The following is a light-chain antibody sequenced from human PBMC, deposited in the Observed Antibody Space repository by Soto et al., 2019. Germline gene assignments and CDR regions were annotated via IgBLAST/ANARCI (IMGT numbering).Light chain of an antibody. J-gene: IGKJ4*01. CDR1: QSVSSN. Sequence: EVVMTQSPATLSVSPGERATLSCRASQSVSSNLGWYQQKPGQAPRLLIYGASARATGIPARFSGSGSGTEFTLTISSLQSEDFAVYYCQQYNNCPLSCGGGTKVEIK. CDR2: GAS. V-gene: IGKV3-15*01. CDR3: QQYNNCPLS.